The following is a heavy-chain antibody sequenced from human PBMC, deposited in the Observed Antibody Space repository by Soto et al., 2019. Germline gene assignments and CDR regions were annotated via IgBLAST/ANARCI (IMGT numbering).Heavy chain of an antibody. Sequence: QVQLQQWGAGLLKPSETLSLTCAVYGGSFSAYYWSWIRQPPGKGLEWIGEINNSGSTNYSPSLKSRVTISVDTSKNQFSLRLSSVTAADTAVYYCARGINYGDYFDYWGQGTLVTVSS. CDR1: GGSFSAYY. V-gene: IGHV4-34*01. CDR2: INNSGST. J-gene: IGHJ4*02. D-gene: IGHD4-17*01. CDR3: ARGINYGDYFDY.